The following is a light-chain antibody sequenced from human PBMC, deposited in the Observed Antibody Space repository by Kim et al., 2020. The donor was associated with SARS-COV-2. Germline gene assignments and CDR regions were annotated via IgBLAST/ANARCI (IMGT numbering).Light chain of an antibody. CDR3: QQYGSSPYT. CDR1: QSVGRDY. V-gene: IGKV3-20*01. CDR2: GAS. J-gene: IGKJ2*01. Sequence: IVLTQSPGTLSFSPGERATLSCRASQSVGRDYLAWYQQKLGQAPRLLISGASSRAPGIPARFSGSGSGTYFTPTISRLEPEDFALYYCQQYGSSPYTFGQGTKLEIK.